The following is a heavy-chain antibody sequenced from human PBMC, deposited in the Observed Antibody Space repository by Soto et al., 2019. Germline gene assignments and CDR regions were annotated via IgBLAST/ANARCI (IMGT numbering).Heavy chain of an antibody. CDR1: GSSVNSASYD. CDR2: IRYSGTT. V-gene: IGHV4-61*03. CDR3: ARTDSRGAWAAWF. J-gene: IGHJ4*02. Sequence: PSETLSLPCPVSGSSVNSASYDWTWIRQPPGKGLEYIGYIRYSGTTDYNPSLKSRVTISPDTSKNHFSLKLTSVTSADTAVYYCARTDSRGAWAAWFWGQGTLVTVSS. D-gene: IGHD6-13*01.